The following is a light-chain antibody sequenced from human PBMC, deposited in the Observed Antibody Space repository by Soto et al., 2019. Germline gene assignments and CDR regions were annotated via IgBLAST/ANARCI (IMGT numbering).Light chain of an antibody. CDR3: QQYNSWPLLI. V-gene: IGKV3-15*01. CDR1: QSVSSD. CDR2: RAS. J-gene: IGKJ4*01. Sequence: EIVVTQTPATLSVSPGERVTLSCTTSQSVSSDSAWYQQKPGQAPRLLIYRASTRATGIPARFSGGGSGTEFTLTISSLQSEDFAVYHCQQYNSWPLLIFGAGTKVEMK.